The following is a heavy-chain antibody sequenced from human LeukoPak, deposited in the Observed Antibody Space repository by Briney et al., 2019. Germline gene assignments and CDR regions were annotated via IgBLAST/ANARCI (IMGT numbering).Heavy chain of an antibody. Sequence: ASVTVSCTASGYTFTSYGISWVRQAPGQGLEWMGWISAYNGNTNYAQKLQGRVTMTTDTSTSTAYMELRSLRSDDTAVYYRARGVYGDYGPGTNWFDLWGQGTLVTVSS. J-gene: IGHJ5*02. CDR1: GYTFTSYG. D-gene: IGHD4-17*01. CDR2: ISAYNGNT. CDR3: ARGVYGDYGPGTNWFDL. V-gene: IGHV1-18*01.